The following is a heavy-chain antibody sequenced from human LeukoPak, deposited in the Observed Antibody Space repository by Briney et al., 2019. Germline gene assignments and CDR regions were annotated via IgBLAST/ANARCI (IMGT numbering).Heavy chain of an antibody. CDR2: IYHSGST. Sequence: SETLSLTCTVSGYSISSGYYWGWIRQPPGKGLEWIGSIYHSGSTYYNPSLKSRVTISVDTSKNQFSLKLSSVTAADTAVYYCARAGYNYPDSLDYWGQGTLVTVSS. D-gene: IGHD5-24*01. J-gene: IGHJ4*02. CDR1: GYSISSGYY. CDR3: ARAGYNYPDSLDY. V-gene: IGHV4-38-2*02.